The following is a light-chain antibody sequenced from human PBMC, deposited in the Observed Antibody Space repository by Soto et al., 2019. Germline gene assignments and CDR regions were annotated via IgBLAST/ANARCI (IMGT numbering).Light chain of an antibody. V-gene: IGKV3D-15*01. J-gene: IGKJ4*01. Sequence: EIVMTQSPATLSVSPGESATLTCRASQSINRDLAWYAQKPGQAPRRVVYGASTWATGVPPRFTGSGSGTEFTLTISGLQSEDFAVYYCQQYGSSPLTFGGGTKVDI. CDR1: QSINRD. CDR2: GAS. CDR3: QQYGSSPLT.